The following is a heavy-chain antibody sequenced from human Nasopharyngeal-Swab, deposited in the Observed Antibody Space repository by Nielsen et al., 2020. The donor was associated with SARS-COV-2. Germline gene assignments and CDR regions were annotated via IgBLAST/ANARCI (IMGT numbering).Heavy chain of an antibody. CDR1: GGAVSGFY. Sequence: SETLSLTCAVYGGAVSGFYWSWIRQSPGEGLEWIGEINPSGSTGYNPSLKSRVSMSVDTSKNQVFLNLRSVTAADTALYYCARGRRERAPRYYYYGMDVWGQGTTVTVS. D-gene: IGHD1-1*01. V-gene: IGHV4-34*01. CDR3: ARGRRERAPRYYYYGMDV. CDR2: INPSGST. J-gene: IGHJ6*02.